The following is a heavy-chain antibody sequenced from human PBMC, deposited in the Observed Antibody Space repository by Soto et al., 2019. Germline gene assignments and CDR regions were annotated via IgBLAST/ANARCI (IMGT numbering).Heavy chain of an antibody. CDR3: AKGTENIVLMVYAVLFDH. V-gene: IGHV3-30*18. CDR2: ISYDGTRE. Sequence: GGSLRLSCAVSGFTFSSYAMHWVRQAPGKGLEWVAVISYDGTREYYAESVKGRFTISRDNSQSTLYLQMNSLRAEDTAVYYCAKGTENIVLMVYAVLFDHWGQGALVTVSS. CDR1: GFTFSSYA. D-gene: IGHD2-8*01. J-gene: IGHJ4*02.